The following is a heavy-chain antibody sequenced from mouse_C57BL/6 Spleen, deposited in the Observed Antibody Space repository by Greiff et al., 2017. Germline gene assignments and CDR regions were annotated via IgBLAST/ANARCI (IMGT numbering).Heavy chain of an antibody. CDR3: ARGVPLDY. V-gene: IGHV1-50*01. CDR2: IDPSDSYT. CDR1: GYTFTSYW. Sequence: QVQLQQSGAELVKPGASVKLSCKASGYTFTSYWMQWVKQRPGQGLEWIGEIDPSDSYTNYNQKFKGKATLTVDTSSSTAYMQLSSLTSEDSAVYYCARGVPLDYWGQGTTLTVSS. D-gene: IGHD2-14*01. J-gene: IGHJ2*01.